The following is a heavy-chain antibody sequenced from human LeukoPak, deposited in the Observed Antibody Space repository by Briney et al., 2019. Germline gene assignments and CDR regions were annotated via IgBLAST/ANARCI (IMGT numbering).Heavy chain of an antibody. J-gene: IGHJ3*02. CDR2: INNGNDNT. V-gene: IGHV1-3*04. CDR1: GYTFTSYA. D-gene: IGHD3-22*01. Sequence: ASVKVSCKASGYTFTSYAIHWVRQAPGQSLEWMGWINNGNDNTKYSQNFQGRVTISSDTSASTAYMELSSLRVEDTAVYFCASSPYFYESSGCYDIDGIDIWGQGTMVTVAS. CDR3: ASSPYFYESSGCYDIDGIDI.